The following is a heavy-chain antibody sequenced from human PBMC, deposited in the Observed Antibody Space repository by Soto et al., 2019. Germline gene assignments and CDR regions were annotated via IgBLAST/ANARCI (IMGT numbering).Heavy chain of an antibody. CDR3: AKNSGGFNT. CDR1: GFPFSTTD. D-gene: IGHD3-10*01. V-gene: IGHV3-23*01. J-gene: IGHJ5*02. Sequence: FQVLDSGGGLVQPGGSLRLSCAASGFPFSTTDMSWVRQAPGKGLEWVSTISGGGGDTHYADSVKGRFTISRDNSKNTLYLQMNSLRADDTALYYCAKNSGGFNTWGQGTLVTVSS. CDR2: ISGGGGDT.